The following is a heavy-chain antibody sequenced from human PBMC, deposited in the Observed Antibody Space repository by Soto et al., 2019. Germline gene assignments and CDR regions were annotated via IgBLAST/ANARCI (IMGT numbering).Heavy chain of an antibody. CDR3: ARGYGSGRYPYLQVDY. D-gene: IGHD3-10*01. CDR1: GGCISSYY. CDR2: IYCSGST. J-gene: IGHJ4*02. V-gene: IGHV4-59*01. Sequence: WETLSLTCTVSGGCISSYYWSWIRQPPGKGLEWIGYIYCSGSTNYNPSVQSRVTISLDTSENQFSLNLSSVTAADTAVYYWARGYGSGRYPYLQVDYWGQGTLVTVSS.